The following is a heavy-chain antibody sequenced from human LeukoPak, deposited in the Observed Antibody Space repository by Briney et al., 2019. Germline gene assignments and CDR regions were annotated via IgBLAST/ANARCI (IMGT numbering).Heavy chain of an antibody. D-gene: IGHD6-19*01. CDR3: ASEPPSGWYNANWFDP. V-gene: IGHV3-7*01. CDR2: INEDGGEK. Sequence: GGSLRLSCAASGFTFSSYWMSWVRQAPGTGLEWVANINEDGGEKYYVDSVRGRFTISRDNAKNSLYLQMNSLRAEDTAVYYCASEPPSGWYNANWFDPWGQGTLVTVSS. J-gene: IGHJ5*02. CDR1: GFTFSSYW.